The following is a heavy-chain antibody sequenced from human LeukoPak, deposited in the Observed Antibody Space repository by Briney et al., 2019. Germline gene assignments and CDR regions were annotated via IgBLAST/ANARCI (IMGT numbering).Heavy chain of an antibody. CDR1: GFTFGSYA. CDR3: ARDEGGGDYPDY. Sequence: PGGSLRLSCAASGFTFGSYAMHWVRQAPGKGLEWVAVISYDGSNKYYADSVKGRFTISRDNSKNTLYLQMNSLRAEDTAVYYCARDEGGGDYPDYWGQGTLVTVSS. CDR2: ISYDGSNK. D-gene: IGHD4-17*01. J-gene: IGHJ4*02. V-gene: IGHV3-30-3*01.